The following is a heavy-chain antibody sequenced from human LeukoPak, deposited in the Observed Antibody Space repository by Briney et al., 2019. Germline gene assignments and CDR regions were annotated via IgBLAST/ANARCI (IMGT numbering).Heavy chain of an antibody. J-gene: IGHJ4*02. D-gene: IGHD6-6*01. V-gene: IGHV4-34*01. CDR1: GGSFSGYY. CDR2: INHSGST. CDR3: AISSSSSFDY. Sequence: PSETLSLTCAVYGGSFSGYYWSWIRQPRGKGLEWIGEINHSGSTNYNPSLKSRVTISVDTSKNQFSLKLSSVTAADTAVYYCAISSSSSFDYWGQGTLVTVSS.